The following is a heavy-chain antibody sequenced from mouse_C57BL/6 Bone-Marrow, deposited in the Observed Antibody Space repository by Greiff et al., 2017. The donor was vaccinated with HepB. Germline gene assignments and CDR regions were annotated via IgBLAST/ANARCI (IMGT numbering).Heavy chain of an antibody. CDR2: IDPSDSET. CDR3: ARDSNYLYAMDY. J-gene: IGHJ4*01. V-gene: IGHV1-52*01. CDR1: GYTFTSYW. Sequence: QVQLKESGAELVRPGSSVKLSCKASGYTFTSYWMHWVKQRPIQGLEWIGNIDPSDSETHYNQKFKDKATLTVDKSSSTAYMQLSSLTSEDSAVYYCARDSNYLYAMDYWGQGTSVTVSS. D-gene: IGHD2-5*01.